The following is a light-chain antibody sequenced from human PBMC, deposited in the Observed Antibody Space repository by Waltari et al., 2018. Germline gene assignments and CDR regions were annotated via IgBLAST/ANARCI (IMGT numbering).Light chain of an antibody. V-gene: IGLV2-11*01. CDR3: CSYAGSYTYYV. J-gene: IGLJ1*01. CDR1: SSDVGGYNY. Sequence: QSALTQPRSVSGSPGQSVTISCTGTSSDVGGYNYVSGYQQHPGEAPKLMIYDVSKRPSGVPDRFSGSKSGNTASLTISGLQAEDEADYYCCSYAGSYTYYVFGTGTKVTVL. CDR2: DVS.